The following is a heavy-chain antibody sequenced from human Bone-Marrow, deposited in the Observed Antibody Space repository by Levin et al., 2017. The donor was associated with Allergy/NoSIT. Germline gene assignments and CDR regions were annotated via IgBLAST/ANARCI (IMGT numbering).Heavy chain of an antibody. J-gene: IGHJ4*02. CDR1: GFTFSNYA. Sequence: GGSLRLSCAASGFTFSNYAMHWVRQAPGKGLEWVSGISGSSSSTYRADSVKGRFTISRDNSKNTLYLQMSSLRTEDTATYYCVRSGWYHFDSWGQGTLVTVSS. V-gene: IGHV3-23*01. CDR3: VRSGWYHFDS. D-gene: IGHD6-19*01. CDR2: ISGSSSST.